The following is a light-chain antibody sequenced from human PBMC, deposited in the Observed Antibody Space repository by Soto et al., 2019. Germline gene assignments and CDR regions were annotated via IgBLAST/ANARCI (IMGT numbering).Light chain of an antibody. CDR1: NIGSKS. CDR2: GDS. Sequence: SYELTQPPSVSVAPGQTATITCGGDNIGSKSVHWYQQKPGQAPVLVVYGDSDRPSGIPERFSGSSSGSTATLTISRVEAGDEADYYCQVWDRGSDHVVFGGGTKLTVL. V-gene: IGLV3-21*02. J-gene: IGLJ2*01. CDR3: QVWDRGSDHVV.